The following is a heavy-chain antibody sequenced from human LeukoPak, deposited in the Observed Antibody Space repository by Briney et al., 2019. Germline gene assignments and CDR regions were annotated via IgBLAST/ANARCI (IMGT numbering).Heavy chain of an antibody. CDR2: IYYSGST. CDR1: GGSISSYY. Sequence: SETLSPTCTVSGGSISSYYWSWIRQPPGKGLEWIGYIYYSGSTNYNPSLKSRVTISVDTSKNQFSLKLSSVTAADTAVYYCASHYDFWSGYFGYWGQGTLVTVSS. J-gene: IGHJ4*02. CDR3: ASHYDFWSGYFGY. V-gene: IGHV4-59*08. D-gene: IGHD3-3*01.